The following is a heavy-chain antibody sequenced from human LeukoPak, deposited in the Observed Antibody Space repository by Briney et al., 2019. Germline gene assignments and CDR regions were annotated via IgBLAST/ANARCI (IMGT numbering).Heavy chain of an antibody. D-gene: IGHD3-3*01. Sequence: SVTVSCKASGYTFTGYYMHWVRQAPGQGLEWMGGIIPIFGTANYAQKFQGRVTITTDESTSTAYMELSSLRSEDTAVYYCTLRITIFGVDTIDYWGQGTLVTVSS. CDR1: GYTFTGYY. J-gene: IGHJ4*02. CDR3: TLRITIFGVDTIDY. CDR2: IIPIFGTA. V-gene: IGHV1-69*05.